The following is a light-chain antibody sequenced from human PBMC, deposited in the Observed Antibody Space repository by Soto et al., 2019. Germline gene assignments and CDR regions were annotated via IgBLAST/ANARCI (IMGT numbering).Light chain of an antibody. J-gene: IGKJ1*01. CDR2: DAS. Sequence: DIQMAQSPSTLSASVGDRVTITCRASQSISSWLAWYRQKPGKAPKLLIYDASSLESGVPSRFSGSGSGTEFTLTISSLQPDDFATYYCQHYDSYPWTFGQGTKVDIK. CDR3: QHYDSYPWT. V-gene: IGKV1-5*01. CDR1: QSISSW.